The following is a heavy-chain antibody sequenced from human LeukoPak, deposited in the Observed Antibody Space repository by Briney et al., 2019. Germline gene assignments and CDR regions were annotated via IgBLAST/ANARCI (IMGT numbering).Heavy chain of an antibody. CDR3: ARDAVDAFDI. CDR2: IYYSGST. Sequence: SSQTLSLTCTVSGGSISSGGYYWSWIRQHPGKGLEWIGYIYYSGSTYYNPSLKSRVTISVGTSKNQFSLKLSSVTAADTAVYYCARDAVDAFDIWGQGTMVTVSS. CDR1: GGSISSGGYY. J-gene: IGHJ3*02. V-gene: IGHV4-31*03.